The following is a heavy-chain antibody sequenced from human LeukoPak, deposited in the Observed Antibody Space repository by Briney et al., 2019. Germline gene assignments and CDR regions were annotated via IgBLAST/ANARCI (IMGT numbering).Heavy chain of an antibody. D-gene: IGHD3-22*01. J-gene: IGHJ4*02. V-gene: IGHV1-18*01. CDR3: ARAEEVVIGPYYFDY. CDR2: ICAYNGNT. CDR1: GYTFTSYG. Sequence: GASVKVSCKASGYTFTSYGISWVRQAPGQGLEWMGWICAYNGNTNYAQKLQGRVTMTTDTSTSTAYMELRSLRSDDTAVYYCARAEEVVIGPYYFDYWGQGTLVTVSS.